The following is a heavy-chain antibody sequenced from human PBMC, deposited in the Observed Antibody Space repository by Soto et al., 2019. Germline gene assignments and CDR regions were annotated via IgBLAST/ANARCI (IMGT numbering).Heavy chain of an antibody. CDR3: ARAFGHTSGYGIDY. J-gene: IGHJ4*02. V-gene: IGHV3-74*03. Sequence: EVQLVESGGGLVQPGASLRLSCAASGFIFSNYWMYWVRQVPGKGLEWVSRINRDGSITTYADFVKGRFTVSRDNAKNTLYLEMNSLRAEDTVEYYCARAFGHTSGYGIDYWGLGTLVTVSA. CDR2: INRDGSIT. D-gene: IGHD5-18*01. CDR1: GFIFSNYW.